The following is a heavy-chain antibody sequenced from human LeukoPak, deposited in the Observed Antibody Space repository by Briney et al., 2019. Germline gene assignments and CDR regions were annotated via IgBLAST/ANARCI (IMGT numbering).Heavy chain of an antibody. CDR1: GFSVSSNY. V-gene: IGHV3-33*08. D-gene: IGHD6-13*01. Sequence: GGSLRLPCAASGFSVSSNYMSWVRQAPGKGREWVAVIWYDGSNKYYADSVKGRFTISRDNSKNTLYLQMNSLRAEDTAVYYCARDPWAAAGPTGLDYWGQGTLVTVSS. CDR2: IWYDGSNK. J-gene: IGHJ4*02. CDR3: ARDPWAAAGPTGLDY.